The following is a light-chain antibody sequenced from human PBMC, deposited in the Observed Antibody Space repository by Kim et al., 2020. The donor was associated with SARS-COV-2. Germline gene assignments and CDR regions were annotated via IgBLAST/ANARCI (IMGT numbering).Light chain of an antibody. CDR1: QTVSSGY. CDR3: QQYGRSPYT. CDR2: GAS. V-gene: IGKV3-20*01. Sequence: EIVLTQSPGTLSLSPGERATLSCRASQTVSSGYLVWYQQKPGQAPRLLIYGASSRATGIPDRFSGSGSGTDFTLTISRLEPEDFAVYYCQQYGRSPYTFGQGTKLEI. J-gene: IGKJ2*01.